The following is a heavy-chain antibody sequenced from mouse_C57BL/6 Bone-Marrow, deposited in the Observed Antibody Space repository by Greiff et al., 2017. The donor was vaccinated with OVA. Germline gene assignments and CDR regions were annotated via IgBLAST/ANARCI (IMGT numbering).Heavy chain of an antibody. CDR3: ARVGSNYVLDY. J-gene: IGHJ2*01. Sequence: QVQLQQPGAELVKPGASVKMSCKASAYTFTSYWITWVKQRPGQGLEWIGDIYPGSGSTNYNEKFKSMATLTVDTSSSTAYMQLSSLTSEDSAVYYSARVGSNYVLDYWGQGTTLKVSS. CDR1: AYTFTSYW. D-gene: IGHD2-5*01. CDR2: IYPGSGST. V-gene: IGHV1-55*01.